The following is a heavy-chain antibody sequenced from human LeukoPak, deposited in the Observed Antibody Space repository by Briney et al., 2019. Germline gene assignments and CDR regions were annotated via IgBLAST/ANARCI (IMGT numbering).Heavy chain of an antibody. V-gene: IGHV4-39*07. Sequence: SETLSLTCTVSGGSISSSSYYWGWIRQPPGKGLEWIGSIYYSGSTYYNPSLKSRVTISVDTSKNQFSLKLSSVTAADTAVYYCARDQVAAAFYYCGMDVWGQGTTVTVSS. CDR2: IYYSGST. CDR1: GGSISSSSYY. J-gene: IGHJ6*02. D-gene: IGHD6-13*01. CDR3: ARDQVAAAFYYCGMDV.